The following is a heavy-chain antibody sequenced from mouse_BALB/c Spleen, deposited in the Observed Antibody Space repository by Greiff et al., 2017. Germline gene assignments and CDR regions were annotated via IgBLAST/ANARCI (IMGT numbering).Heavy chain of an antibody. D-gene: IGHD1-1*01. Sequence: VQRVESGPSLVQPSQSLSITCTVSGFSLTSYGVHWVRQSPGKGLEWLGVIWRGGSTDYNAAFMSRLSITKDNSKSQVFFKMNSLQADDTAIYYCAKDYYYGSLYAMDYWGQGTSVTVSS. CDR1: GFSLTSYG. CDR2: IWRGGST. V-gene: IGHV2-5-1*01. J-gene: IGHJ4*01. CDR3: AKDYYYGSLYAMDY.